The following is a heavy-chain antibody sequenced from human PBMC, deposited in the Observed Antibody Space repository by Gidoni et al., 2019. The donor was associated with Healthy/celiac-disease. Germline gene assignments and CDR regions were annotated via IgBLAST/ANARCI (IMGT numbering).Heavy chain of an antibody. CDR2: ISSSSSYI. J-gene: IGHJ4*02. CDR3: ARDEPIPDY. Sequence: DVQLVESGGGLVKPGGSLRLYCAASGFTFSSYSMNWVRKAPGKGLEGVSSISSSSSYIYYADSVKGRFTISRDNAKKSLYLQMNSLRAEDTAVYYCARDEPIPDYWGQGTLVTVSS. V-gene: IGHV3-21*01. D-gene: IGHD2-21*01. CDR1: GFTFSSYS.